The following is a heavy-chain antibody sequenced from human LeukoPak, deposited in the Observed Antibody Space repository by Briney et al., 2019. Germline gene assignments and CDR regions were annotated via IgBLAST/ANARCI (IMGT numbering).Heavy chain of an antibody. J-gene: IGHJ3*01. CDR1: TDSTNTYY. CDR3: VRKAANSGAFDV. D-gene: IGHD6-25*01. V-gene: IGHV4-4*09. Sequence: PSETLSLTCSVSTDSTNTYYWSWIRQPPGKGLEWIGYIFHSGNTNYNPSLKSRVTILVDRSKNQFCLKLSSVTAADTAVYYCVRKAANSGAFDVWALGTMVTVSS. CDR2: IFHSGNT.